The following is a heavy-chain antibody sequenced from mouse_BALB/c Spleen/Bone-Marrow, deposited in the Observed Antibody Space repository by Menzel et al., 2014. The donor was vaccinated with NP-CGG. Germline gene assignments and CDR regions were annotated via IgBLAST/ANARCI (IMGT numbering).Heavy chain of an antibody. V-gene: IGHV7-3*02. J-gene: IGHJ4*01. CDR1: GFTFTDYY. CDR2: IRNKAYGYTT. CDR3: ARFPMDY. Sequence: EVQLVESGGGLVQPGGSLRLSCTTSGFTFTDYYMSWVRQPPGKALEWLAFIRNKAYGYTTEYSASVRGLFTISRDNSQSILYLQMNTLRAEDSATYYCARFPMDYWGQGTSVTVSS.